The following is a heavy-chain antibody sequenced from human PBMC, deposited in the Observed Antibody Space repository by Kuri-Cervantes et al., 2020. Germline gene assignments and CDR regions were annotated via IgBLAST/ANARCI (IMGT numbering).Heavy chain of an antibody. J-gene: IGHJ3*02. V-gene: IGHV1-69*13. CDR2: IIPIFGTA. Sequence: SVKVSCKASGYTFTSYDINWVRQATGQGLEWMGGIIPIFGTANYAQKFQGRVTITVDESTSTAYMELSSLRSEDTAVYYCARDDMVTPQAAAFDIWGQGTMVTVSS. CDR1: GYTFTSYD. CDR3: ARDDMVTPQAAAFDI. D-gene: IGHD5-18*01.